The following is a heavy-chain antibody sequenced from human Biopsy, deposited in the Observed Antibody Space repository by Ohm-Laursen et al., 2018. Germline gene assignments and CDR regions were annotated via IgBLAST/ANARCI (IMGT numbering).Heavy chain of an antibody. V-gene: IGHV4-59*08. CDR2: IYYTGST. Sequence: TLSLTWPVSGGSINSYYWSWIRQPPGKGLEWIGYIYYTGSTNYSPSLESRVIMSVDTSKNQFSLRLSSVTAADTAVYYCARRDYRNGFKFDFWGQGTLVTVSS. CDR3: ARRDYRNGFKFDF. CDR1: GGSINSYY. D-gene: IGHD3-16*01. J-gene: IGHJ4*02.